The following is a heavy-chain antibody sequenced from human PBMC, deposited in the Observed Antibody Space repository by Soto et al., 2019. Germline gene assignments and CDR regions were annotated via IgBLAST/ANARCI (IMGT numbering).Heavy chain of an antibody. Sequence: QLQLQESGSGLVKPSQTLSLTCAVSGGSISSGGYSWSWIRQPPGKGLEWIGYIYHSGSTYYNPSLKSRVTISVDRSKNQFSLKLSSVTAADTAVYYCARVDTAMDHYYFDYWGQGTLVTVSS. V-gene: IGHV4-30-2*01. J-gene: IGHJ4*02. CDR1: GGSISSGGYS. CDR2: IYHSGST. D-gene: IGHD5-18*01. CDR3: ARVDTAMDHYYFDY.